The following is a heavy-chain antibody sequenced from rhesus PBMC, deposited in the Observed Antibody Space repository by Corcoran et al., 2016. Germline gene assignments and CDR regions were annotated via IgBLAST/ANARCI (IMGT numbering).Heavy chain of an antibody. D-gene: IGHD6-25*01. CDR3: ARGRGGGSWNAYWYFDL. Sequence: QVQLQESGPGLVKPSETLSLTCAVSGYSISSNYWSWIRQPPGKGLEWIGYIYGSSGSTYYNPSLKSRVTISTDTSKNQFSLKLSSVTAADTAVYYCARGRGGGSWNAYWYFDLWGPGTPITISS. V-gene: IGHV4-147*01. CDR1: GYSISSNY. J-gene: IGHJ2*01. CDR2: IYGSSGST.